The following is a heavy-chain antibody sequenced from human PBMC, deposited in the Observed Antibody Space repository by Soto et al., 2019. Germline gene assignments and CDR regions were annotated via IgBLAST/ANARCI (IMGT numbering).Heavy chain of an antibody. CDR1: GFTFSSYA. D-gene: IGHD2-2*01. Sequence: EVQLVESGGGLVQPGGSLRLSCAASGFTFSSYAMHWVRQAPGKGLEYVSAISSNGGSTYYANSVKGRFTISRDNSKNTLYLQMGSLRAEDMAVYYCARASFAVPADDYYYGMDVWGQGTTVTVSS. CDR3: ARASFAVPADDYYYGMDV. V-gene: IGHV3-64*01. CDR2: ISSNGGST. J-gene: IGHJ6*02.